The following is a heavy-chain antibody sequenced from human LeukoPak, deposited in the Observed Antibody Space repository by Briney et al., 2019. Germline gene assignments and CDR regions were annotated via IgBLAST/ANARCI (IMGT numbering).Heavy chain of an antibody. CDR1: GFTFSSYG. D-gene: IGHD6-19*01. CDR2: ISYDGSNK. J-gene: IGHJ4*02. CDR3: AEDRLAVALGPHFDY. V-gene: IGHV3-30*18. Sequence: GRSLRLSRAASGFTFSSYGMHWVRQAPGKGLEWVAVISYDGSNKYYADSVKGRFTISRDNSKNTLYLQMNSLRAEDTAVYYCAEDRLAVALGPHFDYWGQGTLVTVSS.